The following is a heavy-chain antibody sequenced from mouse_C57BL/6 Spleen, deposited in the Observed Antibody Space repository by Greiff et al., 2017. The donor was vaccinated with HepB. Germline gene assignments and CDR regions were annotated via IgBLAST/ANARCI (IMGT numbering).Heavy chain of an antibody. D-gene: IGHD3-2*02. V-gene: IGHV3-6*01. CDR2: ISYDGSN. J-gene: IGHJ3*01. CDR3: ASTAQATLAWFAY. CDR1: GYSITSGYY. Sequence: DVQLQESGPGLVKPSQSLSLTCSVTGYSITSGYYWNWIRQFPGNKLEWMGYISYDGSNNYNPSLKNRISITRDTSKNQFFLKLNSVTTEDTATYYCASTAQATLAWFAYWGQGTLVTVSA.